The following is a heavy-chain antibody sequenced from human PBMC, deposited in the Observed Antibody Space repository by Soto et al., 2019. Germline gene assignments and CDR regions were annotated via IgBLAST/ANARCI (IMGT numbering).Heavy chain of an antibody. CDR3: ARHSFSGYSSSWYYFDY. CDR1: GYSFTSYW. Sequence: PGESLKISCNGSGYSFTSYWISWVRQMPGKGLEWMGRIDPSDSYTNYSPSFQGHVTISADKSISTAYLQWSSLKASDTAMYYCARHSFSGYSSSWYYFDYWGQGTLVTVSS. CDR2: IDPSDSYT. J-gene: IGHJ4*02. D-gene: IGHD6-13*01. V-gene: IGHV5-10-1*01.